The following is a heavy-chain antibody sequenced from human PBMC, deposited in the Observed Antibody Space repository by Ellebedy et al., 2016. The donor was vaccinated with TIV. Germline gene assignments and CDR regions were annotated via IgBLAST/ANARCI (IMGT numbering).Heavy chain of an antibody. D-gene: IGHD3-22*01. CDR1: GFTFSNFW. Sequence: GESLKISXAASGFTFSNFWMSWVRQAPGKGLEWVANIQGDGGEKSYVDSVKGRFTISRDNAKSTLYLQMNSLGAEDTAVYYCARGPYYSDPSAPYAHYWGQGTLVTVSS. CDR3: ARGPYYSDPSAPYAHY. V-gene: IGHV3-7*04. CDR2: IQGDGGEK. J-gene: IGHJ4*02.